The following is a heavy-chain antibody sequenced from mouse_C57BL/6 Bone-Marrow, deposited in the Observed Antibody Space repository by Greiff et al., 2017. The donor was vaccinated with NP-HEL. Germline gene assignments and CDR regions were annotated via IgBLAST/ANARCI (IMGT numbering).Heavy chain of an antibody. CDR2: IRLKSDNYAT. CDR3: TGLGSSYAMDY. Sequence: EVQVVESGGGLVQPGGSMKLSCVASGFTFSNYWMNWVRQSPEKGLEWVAQIRLKSDNYATHYAESVKGRFTISRDDSKSSVYLQMNNLRAEDTGMYYCTGLGSSYAMDYWGQGTSVTVSS. J-gene: IGHJ4*01. CDR1: GFTFSNYW. D-gene: IGHD1-1*01. V-gene: IGHV6-3*01.